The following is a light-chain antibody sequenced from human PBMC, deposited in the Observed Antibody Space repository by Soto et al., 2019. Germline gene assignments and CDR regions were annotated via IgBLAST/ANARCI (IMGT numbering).Light chain of an antibody. J-gene: IGLJ3*02. CDR2: EVS. CDR1: SSDVGRYNY. Sequence: QSALTQPPSASGSPGQSVTISCTGTSSDVGRYNYVSWYQQHPGKAPKLMIYEVSKRPSGVPDRFSGSKSGYTASLTVSGLQDEDEADYYCSSYAGSNNLVFGGGTKLTVL. CDR3: SSYAGSNNLV. V-gene: IGLV2-8*01.